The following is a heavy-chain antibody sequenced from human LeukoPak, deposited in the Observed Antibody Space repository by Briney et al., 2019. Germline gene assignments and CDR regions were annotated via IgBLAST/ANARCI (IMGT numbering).Heavy chain of an antibody. CDR2: IYYSGST. V-gene: IGHV4-61*01. CDR3: ARDQVVGATNAFDI. D-gene: IGHD1-26*01. J-gene: IGHJ3*02. CDR1: GGSVSSGSYY. Sequence: SETLSLTCTVSGGSVSSGSYYWSWIRQPPGKGLEWIGYIYYSGSTNYNPSLKSRVTISVDTSKNQFSLKLSSVTAADTAVYYCARDQVVGATNAFDIWGQGTMVTVSS.